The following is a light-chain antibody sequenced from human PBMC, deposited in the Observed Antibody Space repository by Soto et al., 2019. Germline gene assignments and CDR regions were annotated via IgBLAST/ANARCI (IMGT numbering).Light chain of an antibody. CDR1: QSVSSSY. J-gene: IGKJ4*01. V-gene: IGKV3-20*01. CDR2: GAS. CDR3: QQYGGSPELT. Sequence: EIVLAQSPGTLSLSPGETATLSCRASQSVSSSYLAWYQQKPGQAPRLLIYGASSRATGIPDRFSGSGSGTDFTLTISRLEPEDFAVYYCQQYGGSPELTFGGGTKVEIE.